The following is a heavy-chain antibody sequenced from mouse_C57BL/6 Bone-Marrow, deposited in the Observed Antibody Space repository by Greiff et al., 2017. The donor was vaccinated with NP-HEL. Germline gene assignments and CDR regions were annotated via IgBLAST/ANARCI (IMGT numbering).Heavy chain of an antibody. Sequence: EVQLQQSGPELVKPGASVKISCKASGYTFTDYYMNWVKQSHGKSLEWIGDINPNNGGTSYNQKFKGKATLTVDKSSSTAYMELRSLTSEDSAVYYCARKLLRYFDYWGQGTTLTVSS. D-gene: IGHD1-1*01. J-gene: IGHJ2*01. V-gene: IGHV1-26*01. CDR1: GYTFTDYY. CDR2: INPNNGGT. CDR3: ARKLLRYFDY.